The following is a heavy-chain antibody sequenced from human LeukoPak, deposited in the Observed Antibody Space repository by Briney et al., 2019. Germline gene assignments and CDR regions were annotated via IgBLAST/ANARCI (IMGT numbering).Heavy chain of an antibody. CDR2: INWNSGSI. D-gene: IGHD3-22*01. J-gene: IGHJ4*02. CDR3: ARVEVEFWLLPVDFDY. CDR1: GFNFDDYA. V-gene: IGHV3-9*01. Sequence: GGSLRLSYAVPGFNFDDYAMHWVRQAPGKGLEWVTGINWNSGSIGYADSVKGRFTISRDNAKNSLYLQMNSLRAEDTAVYYCARVEVEFWLLPVDFDYWGQGTLVTVSS.